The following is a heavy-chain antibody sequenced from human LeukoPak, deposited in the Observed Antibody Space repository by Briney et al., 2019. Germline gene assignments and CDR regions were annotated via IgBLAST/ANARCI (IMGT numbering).Heavy chain of an antibody. D-gene: IGHD5-12*01. V-gene: IGHV7-4-1*02. Sequence: GASVKVSCKASGYTFTSYAMNWVRQAPGQGLEWMGWINTNTGNPTYAQGFTGRFVFSLDTSVSTAYLQISSRKAEDTAVYYCARDGDSGYDCLFDYWGQGTLVTVSS. CDR2: INTNTGNP. J-gene: IGHJ4*02. CDR3: ARDGDSGYDCLFDY. CDR1: GYTFTSYA.